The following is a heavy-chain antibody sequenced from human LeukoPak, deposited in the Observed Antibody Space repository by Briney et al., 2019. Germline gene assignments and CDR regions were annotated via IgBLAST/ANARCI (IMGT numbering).Heavy chain of an antibody. CDR3: ARAPPPYCSSTSCYSLYFDY. J-gene: IGHJ4*02. V-gene: IGHV1-2*02. CDR1: GYTFTGYY. Sequence: ASVKVSCKASGYTFTGYYMPWVRHAPGQGLELMGWINPNSGGTNYAQKFQGRVTMTRDTSISTAYMELSRLRSDDTAVYYCARAPPPYCSSTSCYSLYFDYWGQGTLVTVSS. CDR2: INPNSGGT. D-gene: IGHD2-2*02.